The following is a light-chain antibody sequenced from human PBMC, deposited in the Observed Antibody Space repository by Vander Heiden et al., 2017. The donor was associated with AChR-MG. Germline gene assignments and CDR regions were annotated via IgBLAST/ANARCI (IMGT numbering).Light chain of an antibody. CDR1: QGISNY. J-gene: IGKJ1*01. V-gene: IGKV1-27*01. CDR3: QKYNSAPRT. Sequence: DIQMTQSPSSLSASVGDRVTITCRASQGISNYLAWYQQKPGKVPKLLIYAASTRFSGSGSGTVFTLTISSLQPEDVATYYCQKYNSAPRTFGQGTKVEIK. CDR2: AAS.